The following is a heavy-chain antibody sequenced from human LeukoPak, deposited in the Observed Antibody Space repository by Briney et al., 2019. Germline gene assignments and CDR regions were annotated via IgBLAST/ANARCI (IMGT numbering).Heavy chain of an antibody. V-gene: IGHV3-53*01. CDR1: GFTVSSNY. D-gene: IGHD4-17*01. J-gene: IGHJ4*02. Sequence: GGSLSLSCAASGFTVSSNYMSWVRQAPGKGLEWVSVIYSGGSTYYADSVKGRFTISRDNSKNTLYLQMNSLRAEDTAVYYCASAERTVTTPLDYWGQGTLVTVSS. CDR2: IYSGGST. CDR3: ASAERTVTTPLDY.